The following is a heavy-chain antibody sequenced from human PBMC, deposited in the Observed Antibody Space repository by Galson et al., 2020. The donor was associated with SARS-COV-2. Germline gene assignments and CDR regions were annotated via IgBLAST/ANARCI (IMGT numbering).Heavy chain of an antibody. CDR1: GFTFSSSA. Sequence: GGSLRLSCRPSGFTFSSSAMHWVRQAPGKGLEWVAIISSVGTQRYNLDSVKGRFTISRDNSKNTLFLQMDSLTTEDTAVYYCARETDDYTSSWYDYWGQGTLVTVSS. D-gene: IGHD6-13*01. CDR3: ARETDDYTSSWYDY. CDR2: ISSVGTQR. J-gene: IGHJ4*02. V-gene: IGHV3-30*04.